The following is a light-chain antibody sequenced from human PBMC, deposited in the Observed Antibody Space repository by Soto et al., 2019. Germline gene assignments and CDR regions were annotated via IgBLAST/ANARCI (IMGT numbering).Light chain of an antibody. CDR3: QQSHSIPRT. J-gene: IGKJ2*01. CDR1: QTISIY. Sequence: DIPMTQSPSSLSASVGDRVSITCRASQTISIYLNWFQQKPGKAPKLLIFGASNLQSGVPSRFSGSGSGTDFTLTISSLQPEDVATYYCQQSHSIPRTFGQGTKVEIK. V-gene: IGKV1-39*01. CDR2: GAS.